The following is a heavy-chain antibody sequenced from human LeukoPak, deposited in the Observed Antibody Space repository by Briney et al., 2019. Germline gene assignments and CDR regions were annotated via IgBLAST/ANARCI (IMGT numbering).Heavy chain of an antibody. Sequence: SEPVSLTCSVSGGSINSHCWGWIRRPPGKGLEWLGCVYYSGSTNYNPSLKSRVTISVDTSKNQFSLKLSPVTAADTAVYYCARVRGLGVITPYFDYWGQGIRVPLFS. J-gene: IGHJ4*02. CDR3: ARVRGLGVITPYFDY. V-gene: IGHV4-59*08. CDR2: VYYSGST. CDR1: GGSINSHC. D-gene: IGHD3-16*02.